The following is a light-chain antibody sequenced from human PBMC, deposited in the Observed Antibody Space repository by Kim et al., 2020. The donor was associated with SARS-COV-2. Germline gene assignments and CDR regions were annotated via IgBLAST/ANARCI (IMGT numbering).Light chain of an antibody. J-gene: IGLJ1*01. V-gene: IGLV3-1*01. CDR3: QAWDSSTYV. CDR2: PDS. Sequence: YELTQPPSVSVSPGQTASITCSGDKLGDKYAWWYQQKPGQSPVLVIYPDSKRPSGIPERFSGSNSGNTATLTISGTQAMDEADYFCQAWDSSTYVFGSGT. CDR1: KLGDKY.